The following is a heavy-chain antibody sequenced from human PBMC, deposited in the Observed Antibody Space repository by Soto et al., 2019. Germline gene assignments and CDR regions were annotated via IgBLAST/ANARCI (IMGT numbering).Heavy chain of an antibody. CDR3: VIGVYCSGGSSENTAWLNY. J-gene: IGHJ4*02. V-gene: IGHV1-8*01. D-gene: IGHD2-15*01. Sequence: ASVKVSCKASGYTFTSYDINWVRQATGQGLEWMGWTNPNSGNTGYAQKFHGRVTMTRSTSISTAYMELSSLRSEDTAVYYCVIGVYCSGGSSENTAWLNYWGQGTLVTVSS. CDR1: GYTFTSYD. CDR2: TNPNSGNT.